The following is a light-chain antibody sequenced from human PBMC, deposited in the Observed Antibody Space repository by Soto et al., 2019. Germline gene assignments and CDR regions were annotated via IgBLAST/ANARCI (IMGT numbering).Light chain of an antibody. V-gene: IGKV1-9*01. J-gene: IGKJ3*01. CDR3: QQLNSYS. CDR2: AAS. CDR1: QGISSY. Sequence: DIQLTQSPSFLSASVGDRVTITCRASQGISSYLAWYQQKPGKAPKRLIYAASTLQSGVSSRFSGRGSGTEFPLTISRLQPEDFANYYCQQLNSYSFGPGTKVDIK.